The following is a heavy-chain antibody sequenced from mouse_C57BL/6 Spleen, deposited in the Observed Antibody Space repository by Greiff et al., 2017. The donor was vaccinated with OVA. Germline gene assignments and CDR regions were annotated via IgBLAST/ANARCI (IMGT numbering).Heavy chain of an antibody. V-gene: IGHV1-15*01. D-gene: IGHD3-2*02. CDR3: TRRSSGYDYAMDY. Sequence: VQLQQSGAELVRPGASVTLSCKASGYTFTDYEMHWVKQTPVHGLEWIGAIDPETGGTAYNQKFKGKAILTADKSSSTAYMELRSLTSEDSAVYYCTRRSSGYDYAMDYWGQGTSVTVSS. CDR1: GYTFTDYE. CDR2: IDPETGGT. J-gene: IGHJ4*01.